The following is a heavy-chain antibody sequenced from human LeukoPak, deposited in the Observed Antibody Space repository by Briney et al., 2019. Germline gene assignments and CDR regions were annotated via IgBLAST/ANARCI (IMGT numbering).Heavy chain of an antibody. J-gene: IGHJ5*02. V-gene: IGHV4-59*08. D-gene: IGHD1-26*01. Sequence: SETLSLTCTVSGGSISSYYWSWIRQPPGKGLEWIGSIYHSGSTYYNPSLKSRVTISVDTSKNQFSLKLSSVTAADTAVYYCARLWRGATTLGNWFDPWGQGTLVTVSS. CDR1: GGSISSYY. CDR2: IYHSGST. CDR3: ARLWRGATTLGNWFDP.